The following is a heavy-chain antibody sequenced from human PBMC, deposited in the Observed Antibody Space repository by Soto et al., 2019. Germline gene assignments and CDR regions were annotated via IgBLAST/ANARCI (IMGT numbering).Heavy chain of an antibody. CDR1: GFTFSSYS. V-gene: IGHV3-48*01. CDR3: ARDPRVRPYCSSTSCDTFWFDP. D-gene: IGHD2-2*02. Sequence: GGSLRLSCAASGFTFSSYSMNWVRQAPGKGLEWVSYISSSSSTIYYADSVKGRFTISRDNAKNSLYLQMNSLRAEDTAVYYCARDPRVRPYCSSTSCDTFWFDPWGQGTLVTVSS. J-gene: IGHJ5*02. CDR2: ISSSSSTI.